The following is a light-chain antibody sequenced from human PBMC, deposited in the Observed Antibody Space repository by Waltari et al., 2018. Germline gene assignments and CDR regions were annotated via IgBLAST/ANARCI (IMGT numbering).Light chain of an antibody. Sequence: DIQMTQSPSSLSASVGDRVTITCRASRGIPNYLVWYQQKPGKVPNLRVFAESTLQSGVPSRFSASGAGSDFTLTISSLQPEDAATYYCQQYDSVPPTFGQGTKVDIK. CDR2: AES. J-gene: IGKJ1*01. V-gene: IGKV1-27*01. CDR3: QQYDSVPPT. CDR1: RGIPNY.